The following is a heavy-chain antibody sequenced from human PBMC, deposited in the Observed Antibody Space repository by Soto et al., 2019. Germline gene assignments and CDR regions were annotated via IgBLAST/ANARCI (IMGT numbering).Heavy chain of an antibody. D-gene: IGHD3-10*01. CDR3: ARDRSFYYYGSGSYLPFYYYGMDV. Sequence: ASVKVSCKASGYTFTSYGISWVGQAPGQGLEWMGWISAYNGNTNYAQKLQGRVTMTTDTSTSTAYMELRSLRSDDTAVYYCARDRSFYYYGSGSYLPFYYYGMDVGGQGTTVTV. CDR2: ISAYNGNT. CDR1: GYTFTSYG. V-gene: IGHV1-18*01. J-gene: IGHJ6*02.